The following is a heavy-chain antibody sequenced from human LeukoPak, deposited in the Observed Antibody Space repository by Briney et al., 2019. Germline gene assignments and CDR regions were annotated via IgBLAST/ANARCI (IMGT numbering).Heavy chain of an antibody. V-gene: IGHV3-7*01. Sequence: GGSLRLSCAASGFSYSSYWMNWLRQAPGKGLEWVANINQDGSGKYYVDSVKGRFTISRDNTKNSLYLQMNSLRAEDTAVYYCAKQGEPDFFDYWGQGTLVTVSS. CDR2: INQDGSGK. D-gene: IGHD1-14*01. CDR1: GFSYSSYW. J-gene: IGHJ4*02. CDR3: AKQGEPDFFDY.